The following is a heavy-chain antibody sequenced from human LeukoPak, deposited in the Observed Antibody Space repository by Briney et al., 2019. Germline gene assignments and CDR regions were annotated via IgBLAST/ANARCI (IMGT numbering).Heavy chain of an antibody. CDR2: MNPNRGDT. J-gene: IGHJ4*02. CDR3: ATNKEGKSLDY. CDR1: GYTFTDYY. V-gene: IGHV1-2*02. Sequence: ASVKVSCKASGYTFTDYYIHWVRQAPGQDLEWMAWMNPNRGDTTYAQKFQGRVTMTRDTSISTAYMELSRLRFDDTAVYYCATNKEGKSLDYWGQGTLVTVSS.